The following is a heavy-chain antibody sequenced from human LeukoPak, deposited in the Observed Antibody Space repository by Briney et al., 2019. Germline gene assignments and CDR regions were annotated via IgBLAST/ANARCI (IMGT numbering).Heavy chain of an antibody. V-gene: IGHV1-18*01. CDR1: GYTFTSYG. Sequence: ASVKVSCKASGYTFTSYGISWVRQDPGQGLEWMGWISAYNGNTNYAQKLQGRVTMTTDTSTSTAYMELRSLRSDDTAVYYCARDYYDSSGYTPFDYWGQGTLVTVSS. CDR3: ARDYYDSSGYTPFDY. CDR2: ISAYNGNT. D-gene: IGHD3-22*01. J-gene: IGHJ4*02.